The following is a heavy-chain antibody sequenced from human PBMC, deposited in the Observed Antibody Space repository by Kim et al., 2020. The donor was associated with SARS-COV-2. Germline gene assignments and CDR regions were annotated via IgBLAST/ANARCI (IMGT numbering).Heavy chain of an antibody. CDR3: TRIRGGFYYVMGV. J-gene: IGHJ6*02. CDR2: IKSKTDGGAT. V-gene: IGHV3-15*07. CDR1: GFAFSKTW. Sequence: GGSLRLSCAASGFAFSKTWMNWVRQAPGKGLEWIGRIKSKTDGGATDYATPVKGRFTISRDDSMSTLYLQMNSLQTEDTAVYYCTRIRGGFYYVMGVWGHGTTVTVSS. D-gene: IGHD3-16*01.